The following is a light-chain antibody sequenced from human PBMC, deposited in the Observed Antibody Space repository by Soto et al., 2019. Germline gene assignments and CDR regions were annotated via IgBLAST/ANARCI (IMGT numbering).Light chain of an antibody. CDR3: SSYTTGSTVI. Sequence: QSALTQPSSVSGSPGQSITISCTGTSSDVGSYNYVSWYQHHPGKAPKLMIYEVSHRPSGVSIRFSASKSGNTASLTISGLQAEDEADYYCSSYTTGSTVIFGGGTKLTVL. V-gene: IGLV2-14*01. CDR2: EVS. J-gene: IGLJ2*01. CDR1: SSDVGSYNY.